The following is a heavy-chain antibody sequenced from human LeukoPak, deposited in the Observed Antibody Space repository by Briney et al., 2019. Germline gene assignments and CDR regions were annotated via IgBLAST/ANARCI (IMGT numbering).Heavy chain of an antibody. CDR3: AKDRGFFIAARVFDY. J-gene: IGHJ4*02. CDR2: INWNGGST. V-gene: IGHV3-20*04. CDR1: GFTFDDYG. Sequence: RPGGSLRLSCAASGFTFDDYGMSWVRQAPGKGLEWVSGINWNGGSTGYADSVKGRFTISRDNSKNTLYLQMHSLRAEDTAVYYCAKDRGFFIAARVFDYWGQGTLVTVSS. D-gene: IGHD6-6*01.